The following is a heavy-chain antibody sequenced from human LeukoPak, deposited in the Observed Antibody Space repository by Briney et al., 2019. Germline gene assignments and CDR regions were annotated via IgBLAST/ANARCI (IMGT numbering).Heavy chain of an antibody. CDR3: ARDLEYCSGGSCYPLNMDV. J-gene: IGHJ6*02. CDR2: IWYDGSNK. Sequence: PGGSLRLSCAASGFTFSSYGMHWVRQAPGKGLEWVAVIWYDGSNKYYADSVKGRFTISRDNAKNSLYLQMNSLRAEDTAVYYCARDLEYCSGGSCYPLNMDVWGQGTTVTVSS. CDR1: GFTFSSYG. D-gene: IGHD2-15*01. V-gene: IGHV3-33*01.